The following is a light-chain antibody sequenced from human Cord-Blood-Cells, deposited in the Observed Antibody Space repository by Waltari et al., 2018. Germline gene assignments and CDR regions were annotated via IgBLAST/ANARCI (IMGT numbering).Light chain of an antibody. CDR1: QSVSSSY. V-gene: IGKV3-20*01. J-gene: IGKJ1*01. CDR2: GAC. CDR3: QQYGSSPRT. Sequence: EIVLTQSPGTLSLSPGERATLSCRARQSVSSSYLAWYQQKPGQAPRLLIYGACRRATGNPDRCRGSGSGTDFTLTISRLEPEDFAVYYWQQYGSSPRTFGQGTKVEIK.